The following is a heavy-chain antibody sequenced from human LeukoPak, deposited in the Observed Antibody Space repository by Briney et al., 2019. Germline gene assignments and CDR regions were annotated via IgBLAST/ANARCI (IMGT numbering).Heavy chain of an antibody. CDR2: IYYSGST. D-gene: IGHD6-13*01. Sequence: SETLSLTCTVSGGSISSYYWSWIRQPPGKGLEWIGYIYYSGSTDYNPSLKSRVTISVDTAKNQFSLKLSSVTAADTAVYYCARDGYGSSWYYFDYWSQGTLVTVSS. J-gene: IGHJ4*02. V-gene: IGHV4-59*01. CDR1: GGSISSYY. CDR3: ARDGYGSSWYYFDY.